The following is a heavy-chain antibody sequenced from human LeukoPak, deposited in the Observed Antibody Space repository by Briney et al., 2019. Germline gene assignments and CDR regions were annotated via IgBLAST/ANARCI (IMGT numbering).Heavy chain of an antibody. Sequence: SETLSLTCAVYGGSFSGYYWSWIRQPPGKGLERIGEIKHSGSTNYNPSLKSRVTISVDTSKNQFSLKLSSVAAADTAVYYCAGEVPGRGGDIWGQGTMVTVSS. CDR1: GGSFSGYY. CDR3: AGEVPGRGGDI. D-gene: IGHD3-10*01. V-gene: IGHV4-34*01. CDR2: IKHSGST. J-gene: IGHJ3*02.